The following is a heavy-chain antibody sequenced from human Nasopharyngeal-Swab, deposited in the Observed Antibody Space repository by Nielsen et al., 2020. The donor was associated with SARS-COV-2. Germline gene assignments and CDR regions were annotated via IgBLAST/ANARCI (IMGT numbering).Heavy chain of an antibody. V-gene: IGHV3-9*01. CDR1: GFTFDDYA. CDR3: AKDTAWFGDLPSGAFDI. D-gene: IGHD3-10*01. Sequence: SLKISCAASGFTFDDYAMHWVRQAQGKGLEWVSGISWNSGSIGYADSVKGRFTISRDNAKNSLYLQMNSLRAEDTALYYCAKDTAWFGDLPSGAFDIWGQGTMVTVSS. J-gene: IGHJ3*02. CDR2: ISWNSGSI.